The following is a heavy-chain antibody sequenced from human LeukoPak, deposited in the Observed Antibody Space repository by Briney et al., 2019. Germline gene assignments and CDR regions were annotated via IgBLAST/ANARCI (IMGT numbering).Heavy chain of an antibody. Sequence: GASVKVSCKASGYTFTGSYMHWVRQAPGQGLEWVGWINLNNGGTNHAQKFQDRVTMTSVTSISTAYMELSSLRFDDTAVYYCARTAGGSGRWGDNWFDPWGQGTLVTVSS. CDR1: GYTFTGSY. J-gene: IGHJ5*02. CDR2: INLNNGGT. CDR3: ARTAGGSGRWGDNWFDP. V-gene: IGHV1-2*02. D-gene: IGHD3-10*01.